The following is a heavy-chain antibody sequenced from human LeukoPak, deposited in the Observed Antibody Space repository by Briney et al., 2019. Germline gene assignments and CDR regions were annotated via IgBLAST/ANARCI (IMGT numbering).Heavy chain of an antibody. D-gene: IGHD3-22*01. V-gene: IGHV1-69*13. CDR3: ARERMRVTMVEVEDAFDI. J-gene: IGHJ3*02. CDR2: IFPVFETT. Sequence: PVQVSCKASGGTFISYGINWVRQAPGQGLEWMGGIFPVFETTSYAQKFQGRVTLTADESTSTVYMELSSLRSDDTAVYYCARERMRVTMVEVEDAFDIWGQGTMLTVSS. CDR1: GGTFISYG.